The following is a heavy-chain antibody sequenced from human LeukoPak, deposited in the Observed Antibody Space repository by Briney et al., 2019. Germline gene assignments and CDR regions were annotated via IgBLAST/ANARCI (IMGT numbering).Heavy chain of an antibody. Sequence: SVKASCKASGGTFSSYAISWVRQAPRQGLEWMGGIIPIFGTANYAQKFQGRVTITADESTSTAYMELSSLRSEDTAVYYCARDATTYYYDSSLFLRSAYFDYWGQGTLVTVSS. CDR1: GGTFSSYA. J-gene: IGHJ4*02. V-gene: IGHV1-69*01. CDR2: IIPIFGTA. D-gene: IGHD3-22*01. CDR3: ARDATTYYYDSSLFLRSAYFDY.